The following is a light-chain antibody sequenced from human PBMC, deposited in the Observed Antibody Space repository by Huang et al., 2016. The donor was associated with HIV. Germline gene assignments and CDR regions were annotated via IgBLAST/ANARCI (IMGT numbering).Light chain of an antibody. V-gene: IGKV3-11*01. CDR2: DAS. Sequence: EIILTQSPATLSLSPGERATLSCRASQSVGSYLAWSQQKPGHAPRLLIYDASNRATGIPARFSGGGSGTDFTLTIRGLEPDDFAVYFCQQRSNRTPTTFGQGTKVE. CDR3: QQRSNRTPTT. J-gene: IGKJ1*01. CDR1: QSVGSY.